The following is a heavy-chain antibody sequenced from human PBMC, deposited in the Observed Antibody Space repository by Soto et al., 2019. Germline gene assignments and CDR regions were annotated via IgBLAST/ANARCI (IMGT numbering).Heavy chain of an antibody. CDR3: ARDFYDFWSGYFLDY. CDR2: ISSSSSTI. V-gene: IGHV3-48*02. D-gene: IGHD3-3*01. CDR1: GFTFSSYS. J-gene: IGHJ4*02. Sequence: GGSLRLSCAASGFTFSSYSMNWVRQAPGKGLEWVSYISSSSSTIYYADSVKGRFTISRDNAKNSPYLQMNSLRDEDTAVYYCARDFYDFWSGYFLDYWGQGTLVTVSS.